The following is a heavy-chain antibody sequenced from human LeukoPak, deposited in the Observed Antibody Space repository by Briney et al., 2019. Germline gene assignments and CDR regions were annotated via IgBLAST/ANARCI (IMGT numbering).Heavy chain of an antibody. J-gene: IGHJ4*02. CDR1: GGSFSGYY. CDR3: ARARRWLQYPLDY. CDR2: INHSGST. D-gene: IGHD5-24*01. Sequence: SETLSLTCAVYGGSFSGYYWSWIRQPPGKGLEWIGEINHSGSTNYNPSLKSRVTISVDTSKNQFSLKLSSVTAADTAVYYCARARRWLQYPLDYWGQGTLVTVSS. V-gene: IGHV4-34*01.